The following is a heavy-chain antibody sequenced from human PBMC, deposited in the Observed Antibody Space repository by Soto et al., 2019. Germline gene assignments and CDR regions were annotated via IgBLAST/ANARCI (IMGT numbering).Heavy chain of an antibody. J-gene: IGHJ4*02. Sequence: EVQLVESGGGLVQPGGSLRLSCAASGFTFSSYWMHWVRQAPGKGLVWFSRINSDGSNTGYADSVKGRFTISRDNAKNTLYLQMNGLRAEDTAVYYCAKQFDYWGQGTLVTVSS. CDR3: AKQFDY. V-gene: IGHV3-74*01. CDR1: GFTFSSYW. CDR2: INSDGSNT.